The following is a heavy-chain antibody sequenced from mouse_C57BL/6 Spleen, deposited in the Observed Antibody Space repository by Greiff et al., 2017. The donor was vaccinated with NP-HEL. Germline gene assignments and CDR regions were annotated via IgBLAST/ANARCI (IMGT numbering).Heavy chain of an antibody. J-gene: IGHJ4*01. D-gene: IGHD4-1*01. CDR3: ARPLLGAMDY. Sequence: EVKLVESGGGLVKPGGSLKLSCAASGFTFSDYGMHWVRQAPEKGLEWVAYISSGSSTIYYADTVKGRITISRDNAKKTLFLQMTSLRSEDTAMYYCARPLLGAMDYWGPGTSVTVSS. CDR2: ISSGSSTI. V-gene: IGHV5-17*01. CDR1: GFTFSDYG.